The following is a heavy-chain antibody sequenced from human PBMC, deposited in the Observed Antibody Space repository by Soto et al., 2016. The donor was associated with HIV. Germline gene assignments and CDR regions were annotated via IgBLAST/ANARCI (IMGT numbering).Heavy chain of an antibody. V-gene: IGHV3-20*04. CDR3: ARVQSYYDILTPPKAYYYYMDV. D-gene: IGHD3-9*01. CDR2: INWNGGST. CDR1: GFTFDDYG. J-gene: IGHJ6*03. Sequence: EVQLVESGGGVVRPGGSLRLSCAASGFTFDDYGMNWVRQAPGRGLEWVSSINWNGGSTSYGDSVKGRFTISRDNARNSLYLQMKSLRAEDTALYYCARVQSYYDILTPPKAYYYYMDVWAKGTDGLRLL.